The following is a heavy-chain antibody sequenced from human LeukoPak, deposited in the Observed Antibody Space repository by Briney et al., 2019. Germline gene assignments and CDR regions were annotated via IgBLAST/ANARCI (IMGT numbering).Heavy chain of an antibody. CDR2: INRSGST. D-gene: IGHD5-24*01. Sequence: SETLSFTCAVYGGSFSGYYWSWIRQPPGKGLEWIGEINRSGSTNYNPSLKSRVTISVDTSKNQFSLKLSSVTAADTAVYYCASLFLSTINNGDAFDIWGQGTMVTVSS. V-gene: IGHV4-34*01. J-gene: IGHJ3*02. CDR3: ASLFLSTINNGDAFDI. CDR1: GGSFSGYY.